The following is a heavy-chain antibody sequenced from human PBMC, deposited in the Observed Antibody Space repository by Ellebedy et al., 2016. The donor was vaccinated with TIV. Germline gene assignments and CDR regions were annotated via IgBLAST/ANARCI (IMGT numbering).Heavy chain of an antibody. Sequence: AASVKVSCKASGYTFSNYYIYWVRQAPRQGLEWMGQINPGLDRTIDEAQFQDRITMTRDTSTSTVYMELSSLRSEDTAVYYCARRHGIRGYAEWGAFDYWGEGTLVTVSS. CDR2: INPGLDRT. CDR1: GYTFSNYY. D-gene: IGHD3-16*01. J-gene: IGHJ4*02. CDR3: ARRHGIRGYAEWGAFDY. V-gene: IGHV1-46*01.